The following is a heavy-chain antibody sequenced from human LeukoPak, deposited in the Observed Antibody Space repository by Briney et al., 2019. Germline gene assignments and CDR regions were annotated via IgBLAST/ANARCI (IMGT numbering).Heavy chain of an antibody. D-gene: IGHD5-24*01. CDR1: GGSISSYY. CDR3: ARDRGEDGYNTFDI. V-gene: IGHV4-59*01. CDR2: IYYSGST. Sequence: SETLSLTCSVSGGSISSYYWSWLRQPPGKGLEGVGYIYYSGSTNYNPSLKSRVTISVDTSKNQFSLKLSSVTAADTAVYYCARDRGEDGYNTFDIWGQGTMVTVSS. J-gene: IGHJ3*02.